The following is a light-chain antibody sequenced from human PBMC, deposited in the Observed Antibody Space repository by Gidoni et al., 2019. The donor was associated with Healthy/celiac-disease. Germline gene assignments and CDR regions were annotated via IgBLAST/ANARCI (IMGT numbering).Light chain of an antibody. CDR3: QQYNSYPWE. Sequence: DIQMTQSPSTLSASVGDRVTITCRASQSISSWLAWYQQKPGKAPKLLIYKASSLEAGVPSRFSGSGSGTEFTFIISSLQPDDFATYYCQQYNSYPWEFXXXTKVEIK. J-gene: IGKJ1*01. V-gene: IGKV1-5*03. CDR1: QSISSW. CDR2: KAS.